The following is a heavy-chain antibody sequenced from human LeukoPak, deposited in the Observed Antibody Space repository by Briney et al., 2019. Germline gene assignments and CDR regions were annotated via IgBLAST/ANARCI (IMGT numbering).Heavy chain of an antibody. CDR3: ARGLTDAFDI. CDR2: ISTTGGNS. CDR1: GFDFSSYV. J-gene: IGHJ3*02. V-gene: IGHV3-23*01. Sequence: PGGSLRLSCAASGFDFSSYVMNWVRQAPGKGLEWVSSISTTGGNSYFADSVRGRFTISRDSSKNTVYLQMSSLRADDTALYYCARGLTDAFDIWGQGTMVIVSS. D-gene: IGHD3-16*01.